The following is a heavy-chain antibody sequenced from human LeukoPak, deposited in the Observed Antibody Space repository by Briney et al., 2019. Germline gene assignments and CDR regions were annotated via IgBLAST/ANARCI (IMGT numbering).Heavy chain of an antibody. CDR2: ISGSGGST. Sequence: GGSLRLSCAVSGFTFSSYAMSWVRQAPGKGLEWVSAISGSGGSTYYADSVKDRFTISRDNSKNTLYLQMNSLRAEDTAVYYCAKVPEYYDSSGYFDYWGQGTLVTVSS. CDR1: GFTFSSYA. CDR3: AKVPEYYDSSGYFDY. D-gene: IGHD3-22*01. V-gene: IGHV3-23*01. J-gene: IGHJ4*02.